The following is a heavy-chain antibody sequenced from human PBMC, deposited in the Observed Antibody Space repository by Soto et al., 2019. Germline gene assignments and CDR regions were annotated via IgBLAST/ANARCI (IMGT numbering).Heavy chain of an antibody. Sequence: PVESLKISCRGSGYIFTSDWICCFLQMPVKVLEWMGIIYPGDSDTRYSPSFQGQVTISADRSITTAYLQWSSLKASDTAIYYCARQTAYSYSFPIWGQGTMVTV. CDR3: ARQTAYSYSFPI. CDR2: IYPGDSDT. CDR1: GYIFTSDW. V-gene: IGHV5-51*01. D-gene: IGHD6-6*01. J-gene: IGHJ3*02.